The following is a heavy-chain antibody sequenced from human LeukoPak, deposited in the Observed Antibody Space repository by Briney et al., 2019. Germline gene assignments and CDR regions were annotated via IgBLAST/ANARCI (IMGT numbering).Heavy chain of an antibody. J-gene: IGHJ4*02. CDR2: ISGSGDST. CDR1: GVTFTTYA. CDR3: AKTRPLDSSSWSHGDY. Sequence: GGSLRLSCAASGVTFTTYAMSWVRQAPGKGLEWVSAISGSGDSTYYGDSVKGRFTISRDNSKNTLYLQMNSLRAEDTAVYYCAKTRPLDSSSWSHGDYWGQGTLVTVSS. V-gene: IGHV3-23*01. D-gene: IGHD6-13*01.